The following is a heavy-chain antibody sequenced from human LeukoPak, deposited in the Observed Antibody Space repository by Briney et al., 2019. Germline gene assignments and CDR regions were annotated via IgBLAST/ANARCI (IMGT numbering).Heavy chain of an antibody. CDR2: ISSSSSYI. CDR3: ARDRQVRGVIKFPFDY. V-gene: IGHV3-21*01. Sequence: GGSLRLSCAASGFTLSSHSMNWVRQAPGQGLEWVSSISSSSSYIYYADSVKGRFTISRDNAKNSLYLQMNSLRAEDTAVYYCARDRQVRGVIKFPFDYWGQGTLVTVSS. CDR1: GFTLSSHS. J-gene: IGHJ4*02. D-gene: IGHD3-10*01.